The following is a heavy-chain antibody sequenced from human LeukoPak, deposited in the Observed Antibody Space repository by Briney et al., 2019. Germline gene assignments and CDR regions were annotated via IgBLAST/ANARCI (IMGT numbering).Heavy chain of an antibody. Sequence: GGSLRLSCAASGFTFSSDALSWVRQAPGKGLEWVSTFSGSESTTFYADSVKGRFTISRDSSENTLYLQMNSLRAEDTAVYYCAKLSNSGDYDFWSGYYPDYWGQGTLVTVSS. CDR1: GFTFSSDA. J-gene: IGHJ4*02. CDR3: AKLSNSGDYDFWSGYYPDY. D-gene: IGHD3-3*01. V-gene: IGHV3-23*01. CDR2: FSGSESTT.